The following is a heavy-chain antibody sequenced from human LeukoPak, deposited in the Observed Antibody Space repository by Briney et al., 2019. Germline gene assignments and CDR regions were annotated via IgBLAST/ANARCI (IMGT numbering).Heavy chain of an antibody. CDR3: ARGHSYSYGK. V-gene: IGHV3-48*01. J-gene: IGHJ4*02. D-gene: IGHD5-18*01. CDR2: ISSSSSTI. Sequence: GGSLRLSCAASGFIFSSYSMNWVRQAPGKGLEWVSYISSSSSTIYYADSVKGRFTISRDNAKNSLYLQMNSLRAEDTAVYYCARGHSYSYGKWGQGTLVTVSS. CDR1: GFIFSSYS.